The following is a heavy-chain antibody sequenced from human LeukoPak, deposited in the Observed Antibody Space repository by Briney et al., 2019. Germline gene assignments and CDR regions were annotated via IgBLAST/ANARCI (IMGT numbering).Heavy chain of an antibody. D-gene: IGHD3-10*01. CDR2: ISYDGSNK. CDR3: AKVWFGELHFDY. V-gene: IGHV3-30*18. Sequence: PGGSLRLSCAASGFTFSSYGMHWVRQAPGKGLEWVAVISYDGSNKYYADSVKGRFTISRDNSKNTLYLQMNSLRAEDTAVYYCAKVWFGELHFDYWGQGTLVTVSS. J-gene: IGHJ4*02. CDR1: GFTFSSYG.